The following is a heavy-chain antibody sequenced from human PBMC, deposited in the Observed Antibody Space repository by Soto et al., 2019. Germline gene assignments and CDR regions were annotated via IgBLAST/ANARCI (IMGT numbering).Heavy chain of an antibody. J-gene: IGHJ3*02. D-gene: IGHD3-3*01. CDR3: ARDFETRFLEYLYAFDI. CDR2: INSRGSTV. V-gene: IGHV3-48*03. Sequence: PGGSLRLSCAASGFTFSSFEMNWVHQAPGKGLEWVAYINSRGSTVYYADSVRGRFTVSRDNAKNSMYLQLNNLRPEDTAVYYCARDFETRFLEYLYAFDIWGQGTVVTVSS. CDR1: GFTFSSFE.